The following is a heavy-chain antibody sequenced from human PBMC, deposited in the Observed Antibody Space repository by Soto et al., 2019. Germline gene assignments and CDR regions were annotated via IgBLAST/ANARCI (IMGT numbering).Heavy chain of an antibody. CDR3: ARDDYGLDV. CDR1: GFIVSSNY. Sequence: GGSLRLSCAASGFIVSSNYMSWVRQAPGKGLEWVSVIYSGGNTYYADSVKGRLTISRDNSKNTLYLQMNSLTAEDTAVYYCARDDYGLDVWGQGTTVTVSS. CDR2: IYSGGNT. J-gene: IGHJ6*02. V-gene: IGHV3-53*01.